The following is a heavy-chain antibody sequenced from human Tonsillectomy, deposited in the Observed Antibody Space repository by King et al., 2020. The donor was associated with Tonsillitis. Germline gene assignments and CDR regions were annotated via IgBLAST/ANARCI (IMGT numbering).Heavy chain of an antibody. CDR1: GFTFSSYA. D-gene: IGHD6-19*01. V-gene: IGHV3-23*04. CDR3: AKDVAVAGGVLYFDY. J-gene: IGHJ4*02. CDR2: VSGSGGST. Sequence: VQLVESGGGLVQPGGSLRLSCAASGFTFSSYAMSWVRQAPGKGLEWVSAVSGSGGSTYDADSVKGRFTISRVNSKNTLHLQMNSLRAEDTAVYYCAKDVAVAGGVLYFDYWGQGTLVTVSS.